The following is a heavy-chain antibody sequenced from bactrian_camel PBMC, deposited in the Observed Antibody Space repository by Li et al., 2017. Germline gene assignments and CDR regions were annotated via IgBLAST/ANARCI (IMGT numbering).Heavy chain of an antibody. V-gene: IGHV3S67*01. D-gene: IGHD4*01. J-gene: IGHJ4*01. CDR2: ISSDGST. Sequence: VQLVESGGGLVQPGGSLRLSCAASGFTFSSYAMSWVRQAPGNECELVSSISSDGSTYYADSVKGRFTISRDSAKNTVYLQMNNLKPDDTAVYYCVRDGAIYYLGDYSLAYWGQGTQVTVS. CDR3: VRDGAIYYLGDYSLAY. CDR1: GFTFSSYA.